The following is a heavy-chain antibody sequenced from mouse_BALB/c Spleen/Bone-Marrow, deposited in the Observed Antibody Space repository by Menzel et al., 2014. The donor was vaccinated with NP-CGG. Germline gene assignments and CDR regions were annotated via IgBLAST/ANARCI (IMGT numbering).Heavy chain of an antibody. J-gene: IGHJ4*01. CDR1: GYTFISYV. CDR2: INPYNDGT. Sequence: VQLQQSGPELVKPGASVKMSCKASGYTFISYVMHWVKQKPGQGLEWIGYINPYNDGTKYNERFKGMATLTSDKSSSTAYMELSSLTSEDSAVYYCARYPDYYGSSYAMDYWGQGTSVTVSS. CDR3: ARYPDYYGSSYAMDY. V-gene: IGHV1-14*01. D-gene: IGHD1-1*01.